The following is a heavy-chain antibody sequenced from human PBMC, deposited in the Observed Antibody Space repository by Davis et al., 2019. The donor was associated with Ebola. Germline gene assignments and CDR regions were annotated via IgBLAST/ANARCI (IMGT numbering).Heavy chain of an antibody. V-gene: IGHV3-11*04. CDR3: ARDSGYSYVSVFDY. Sequence: GGSLRLSCAASGFTFSDYYMSWIRQAPGKGLEWLSYISSSGSTIYYADSVKGRFTISRDNSKNTLYLQMNSLRAEDTAVYYCARDSGYSYVSVFDYWGQGTLVTVSS. D-gene: IGHD5-18*01. CDR1: GFTFSDYY. J-gene: IGHJ4*02. CDR2: ISSSGSTI.